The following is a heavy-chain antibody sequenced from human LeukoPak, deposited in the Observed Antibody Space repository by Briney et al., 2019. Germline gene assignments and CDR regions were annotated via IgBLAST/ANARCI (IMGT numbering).Heavy chain of an antibody. CDR1: GGSISSYY. D-gene: IGHD2-2*01. J-gene: IGHJ5*02. V-gene: IGHV4-4*07. CDR2: IYTSGST. CDR3: ARGGYCSSTSCLMNWFDP. Sequence: SETLSLTCTVSGGSISSYYWSWIRQPAGKGLEWIGRIYTSGSTNYNPSLKSRVTMSVDTSKNQFSLKLSSVTAADTAVYYCARGGYCSSTSCLMNWFDPWGQGTLVTVSS.